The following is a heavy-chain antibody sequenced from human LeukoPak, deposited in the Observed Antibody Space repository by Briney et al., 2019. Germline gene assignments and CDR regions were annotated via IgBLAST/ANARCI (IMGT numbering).Heavy chain of an antibody. CDR2: ISYDGSNK. Sequence: GGSLRLSCAASGFTFSTYTMNWVRQAPGKGLEWVAVISYDGSNKFYADSVKGRFTISRDNSKNTLYLQMNSLRAEDTAVYYCARVAVRGVILDYFHYWSQGTLVTVSS. CDR1: GFTFSTYT. CDR3: ARVAVRGVILDYFHY. D-gene: IGHD3-10*01. V-gene: IGHV3-30-3*01. J-gene: IGHJ4*02.